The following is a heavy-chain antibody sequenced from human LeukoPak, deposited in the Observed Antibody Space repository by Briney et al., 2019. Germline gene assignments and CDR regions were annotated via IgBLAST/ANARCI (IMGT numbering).Heavy chain of an antibody. CDR2: INHSGRT. J-gene: IGHJ3*02. CDR1: GGSFSGYY. V-gene: IGHV4-34*01. Sequence: SETLSLTCAVYGGSFSGYYWSWLRQPPGKGVEWVGEINHSGRTNYNPSLKSRVTISVDTSKNQFSLKLSSVTAADTAVYYCASYCSGGSCYAAFDIWGQGTMVTVSS. CDR3: ASYCSGGSCYAAFDI. D-gene: IGHD2-15*01.